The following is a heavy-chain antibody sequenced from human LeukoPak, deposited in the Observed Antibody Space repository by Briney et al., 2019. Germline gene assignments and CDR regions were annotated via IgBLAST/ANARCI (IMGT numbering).Heavy chain of an antibody. CDR1: GGSISSSSYY. J-gene: IGHJ5*02. CDR2: MFYDGTT. Sequence: SETLSLTCTVSGGSISSSSYYWGWIRQPPGKGLEWIGSMFYDGTTFYSPLLETRVTISVDTSMNQISLRLDSVTAADTAVYYCARHILVTAISTYNWFDPWGQGTLVTVSS. D-gene: IGHD2-21*02. V-gene: IGHV4-39*01. CDR3: ARHILVTAISTYNWFDP.